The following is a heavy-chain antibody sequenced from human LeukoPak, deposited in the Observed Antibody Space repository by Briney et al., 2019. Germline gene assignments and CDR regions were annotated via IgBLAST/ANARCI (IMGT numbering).Heavy chain of an antibody. CDR2: INGDGSTT. CDR1: WFTFSRFW. D-gene: IGHD2-2*03. CDR3: TRDGW. Sequence: GGSLSLSCSPSWFTFSRFWVECVPQAPGKRIVSLTRINGDGSTTTYADSVKGRFTVSRDNAKNTLYLHMNSLRDEDTAVYYCTRDGWWGEGTLVTVSS. V-gene: IGHV3-74*03. J-gene: IGHJ4*02.